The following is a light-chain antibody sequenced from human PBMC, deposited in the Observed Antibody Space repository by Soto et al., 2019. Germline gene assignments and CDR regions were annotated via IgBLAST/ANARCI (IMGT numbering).Light chain of an antibody. CDR1: QSINTW. J-gene: IGKJ1*01. V-gene: IGKV1-5*03. CDR2: KAS. CDR3: QQYSSYWT. Sequence: DIQMTQSPSTLSAYVGDRVTITFRASQSINTWLAWYQQKPGKAPNLLIYKASNLESGVPSRFSGSGSGTEFTLTISSLQPDDFATYYCQQYSSYWTFGPGTKVDIK.